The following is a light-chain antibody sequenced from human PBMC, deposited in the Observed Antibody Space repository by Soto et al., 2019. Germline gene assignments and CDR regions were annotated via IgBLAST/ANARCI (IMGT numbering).Light chain of an antibody. CDR1: QSISSY. CDR3: QQSYSTPWT. V-gene: IGKV1-39*01. Sequence: DIQMTQSPSSLSASVGDRVTITCRASQSISSYLNWYQQKPGKAPKLLIYAASSLQSGVPSRFSGSGSGTDFTLPSSSLQPEDFATYYCQQSYSTPWTFGQGTKVEIK. J-gene: IGKJ1*01. CDR2: AAS.